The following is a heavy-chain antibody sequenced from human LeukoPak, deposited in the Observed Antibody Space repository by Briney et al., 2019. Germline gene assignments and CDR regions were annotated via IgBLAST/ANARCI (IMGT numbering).Heavy chain of an antibody. CDR1: GYTFTSYG. V-gene: IGHV1-18*01. CDR3: ARVPDPSHDYYMDV. Sequence: ASVKVSCKASGYTFTSYGISWVRQAPGQGLEWMGWISAYNGNTNYAQKLQGRVTMTTDTSTSTAYMELRSLRSADTAVYYCARVPDPSHDYYMDVWGKGTTVTVSS. CDR2: ISAYNGNT. J-gene: IGHJ6*03.